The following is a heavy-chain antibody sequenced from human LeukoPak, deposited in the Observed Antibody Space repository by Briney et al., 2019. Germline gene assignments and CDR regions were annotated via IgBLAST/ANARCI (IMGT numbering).Heavy chain of an antibody. CDR3: AREGVPPTVRGVLRY. CDR2: INHSGST. V-gene: IGHV4-34*01. Sequence: KTSETLSLTCAVYGGSFSGYYWSWIRQPPGKGLEWIGEINHSGSTNYNPSLKSRVTISVDTSKNQFSLKLSSVTAADTAVYYCAREGVPPTVRGVLRYWGQGTLVTVSS. D-gene: IGHD3-10*01. J-gene: IGHJ4*02. CDR1: GGSFSGYY.